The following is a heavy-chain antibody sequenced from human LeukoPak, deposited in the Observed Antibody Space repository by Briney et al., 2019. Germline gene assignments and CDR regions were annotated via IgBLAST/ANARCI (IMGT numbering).Heavy chain of an antibody. CDR2: INQSGST. J-gene: IGHJ3*02. V-gene: IGHV4-34*01. CDR1: GGSFSGYY. Sequence: SETLSLTCGVYGGSFSGYYWSWIRQPPGKGLEWIGEINQSGSTNYNPSLKSRVTISVDTSQKQFSLKLSSVTAADTAVYYCAREPIVVVIYAFDIWGQGTMVTVSS. D-gene: IGHD3-22*01. CDR3: AREPIVVVIYAFDI.